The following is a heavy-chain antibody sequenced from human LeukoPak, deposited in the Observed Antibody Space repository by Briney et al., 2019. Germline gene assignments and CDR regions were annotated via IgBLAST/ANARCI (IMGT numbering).Heavy chain of an antibody. D-gene: IGHD6-19*01. CDR1: GFTFSSYA. V-gene: IGHV3-23*01. Sequence: GGSLRLSCAASGFTFSSYAMSWVRQAPGKGLEWVSAISGSGGSTYYADSVKGRFTISRDNSKNTLYLQMNSLRAEDTAVYYCVKEWGEQWLVSYYYYGMDVWGQGATVTVSS. CDR3: VKEWGEQWLVSYYYYGMDV. J-gene: IGHJ6*02. CDR2: ISGSGGST.